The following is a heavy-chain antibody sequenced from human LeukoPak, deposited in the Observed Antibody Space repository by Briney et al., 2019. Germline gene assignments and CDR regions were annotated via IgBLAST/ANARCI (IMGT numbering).Heavy chain of an antibody. Sequence: GASVKVSCKASGYTFTSYAMHWVRQAPGQKLEWMGWINAGNGNTKYSQKFQGRVTITRDTSASTAYMELSSLRSEDTAVYYCASSRREVAASFDYWGQGTLVTVSS. CDR2: INAGNGNT. D-gene: IGHD2-15*01. J-gene: IGHJ4*02. V-gene: IGHV1-3*01. CDR1: GYTFTSYA. CDR3: ASSRREVAASFDY.